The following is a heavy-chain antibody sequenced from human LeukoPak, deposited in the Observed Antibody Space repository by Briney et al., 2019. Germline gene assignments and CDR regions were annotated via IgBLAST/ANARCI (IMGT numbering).Heavy chain of an antibody. CDR2: VGKGLDWIGNIYYTGTT. CDR3: ARQSRSSRPNFDY. V-gene: IGHV4-39*01. CDR1: GGSMSSSSYY. Sequence: SETLSLTCNVSGGSMSSSSYYWGWIRQPPGKGLEWIGTVGKGLDWIGNIYYTGTTYYSPSLKSRVTILLDTSKNQFSLKLNSVTAADTAMYYCARQSRSSRPNFDYWGQGILVTVSS. J-gene: IGHJ4*02. D-gene: IGHD6-6*01.